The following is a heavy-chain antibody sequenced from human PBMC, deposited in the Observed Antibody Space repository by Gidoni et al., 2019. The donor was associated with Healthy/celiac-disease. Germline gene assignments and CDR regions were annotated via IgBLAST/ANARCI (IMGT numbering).Heavy chain of an antibody. V-gene: IGHV3-48*01. D-gene: IGHD5-12*01. J-gene: IGHJ4*02. CDR2: ISSSSSTI. CDR1: GFTFSSYS. CDR3: ARDRRDGYNHRVY. Sequence: EVQLVESGGGLVQPGGSLRLSCAASGFTFSSYSMNWVRQAPGKGLEWVSYISSSSSTIYYADSVKGRFTISRDNAKNSLYLQMNSLRAEDTAVYYCARDRRDGYNHRVYWGQGTLVTVSS.